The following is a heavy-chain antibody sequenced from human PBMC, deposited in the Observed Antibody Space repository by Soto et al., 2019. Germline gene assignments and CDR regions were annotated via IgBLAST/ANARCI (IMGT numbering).Heavy chain of an antibody. V-gene: IGHV3-48*03. D-gene: IGHD6-6*01. CDR3: ARDSRGGAARRPTFYY. J-gene: IGHJ4*02. CDR2: IGRSGETI. CDR1: GFTFSSFE. Sequence: GGSLRLSCVGSGFTFSSFEMNWVRQTAGKGLEWLSYIGRSGETIYYADSVKGRFTISRDNAKSSLFLQMTGLRDEDTGIYYCARDSRGGAARRPTFYYWGRGTLVTVSS.